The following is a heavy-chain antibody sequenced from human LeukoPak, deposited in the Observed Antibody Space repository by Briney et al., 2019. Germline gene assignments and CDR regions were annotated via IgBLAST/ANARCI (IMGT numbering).Heavy chain of an antibody. Sequence: GGSLRLSCAASGFTFSSYEMNWVRQAPGKGLEWVSYISSSGSTIYYADSVKGRFTISRDNAKNSLYLQMNSLRAEDTAVYYCARVPMVRGIAISEADYWGQGTLVTVSS. CDR3: ARVPMVRGIAISEADY. V-gene: IGHV3-48*03. CDR2: ISSSGSTI. D-gene: IGHD3-10*01. CDR1: GFTFSSYE. J-gene: IGHJ4*02.